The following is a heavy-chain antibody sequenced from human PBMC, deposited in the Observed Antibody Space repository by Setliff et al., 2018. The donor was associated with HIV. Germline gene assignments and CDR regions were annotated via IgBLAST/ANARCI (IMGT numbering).Heavy chain of an antibody. D-gene: IGHD3-10*01. CDR2: IHYNERT. CDR1: GGSASNSRYY. J-gene: IGHJ6*02. CDR3: ARWGSGTSYYYYGMDV. Sequence: SETLSLTCTVSGGSASNSRYYWAWIRQPPGKGLEYIGSIHYNERTYYNPSLKSRVAISIDTSKNQFSLKLSSVTAADTAVYYCARWGSGTSYYYYGMDVWGQGTTVTVSS. V-gene: IGHV4-39*01.